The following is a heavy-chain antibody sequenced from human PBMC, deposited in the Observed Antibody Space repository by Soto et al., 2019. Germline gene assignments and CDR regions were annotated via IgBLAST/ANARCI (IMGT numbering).Heavy chain of an antibody. CDR2: IIPILGIA. CDR1: GGTFSSYT. Sequence: QVQLVQSGAEVKKPGSSVKVSCKASGGTFSSYTISWVRQAPGQGLEWMGRIIPILGIANYAQKFQGRVTITADKSTSTADMELSSLRSEDTAVYYCARDRVGAKGDFDYWGQGTLVTVSS. CDR3: ARDRVGAKGDFDY. V-gene: IGHV1-69*08. D-gene: IGHD1-26*01. J-gene: IGHJ4*02.